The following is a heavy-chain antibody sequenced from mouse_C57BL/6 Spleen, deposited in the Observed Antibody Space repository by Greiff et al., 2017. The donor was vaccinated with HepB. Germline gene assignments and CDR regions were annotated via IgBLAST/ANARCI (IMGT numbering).Heavy chain of an antibody. Sequence: QVQLQQPGAELVRPGSSVKLSCKASGYTFTSYWMDWVKQRPGQGLEWIGNIYPSDSETHYNQKFKDKATLTVDKSSSTAYMQLSSLTSEDSAVYYCARPTGKGDYFDYWGQGTTRTVSS. CDR3: ARPTGKGDYFDY. D-gene: IGHD4-1*01. CDR2: IYPSDSET. CDR1: GYTFTSYW. J-gene: IGHJ2*01. V-gene: IGHV1-61*01.